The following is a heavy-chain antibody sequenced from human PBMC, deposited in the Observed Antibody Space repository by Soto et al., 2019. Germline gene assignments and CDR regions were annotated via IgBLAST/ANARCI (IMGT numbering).Heavy chain of an antibody. CDR2: ISAYNGNT. D-gene: IGHD6-13*01. J-gene: IGHJ6*02. CDR1: GYTFTSYG. V-gene: IGHV1-18*01. CDR3: ARERYSSSWYSRSLDYYYYGMDV. Sequence: ASVKVSCKASGYTFTSYGISWVRHAPGQGLEWMGWISAYNGNTNYAQKLQGIVTMTTDTSTSTAYMELRSLRSDDTAVYYCARERYSSSWYSRSLDYYYYGMDVWG.